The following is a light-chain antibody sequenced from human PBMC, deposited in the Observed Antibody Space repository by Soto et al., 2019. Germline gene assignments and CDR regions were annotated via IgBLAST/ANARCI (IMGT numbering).Light chain of an antibody. Sequence: IQMTQSPSPLSASVGDRVTITCRASQSISNWLAWYQQKPGKAPKLLIYKASTLKSGVPSRFSGSGSGTEFTLTISSLQPDDFATYYCQHYNSYSEACGQGTKVDI. J-gene: IGKJ1*01. V-gene: IGKV1-5*03. CDR2: KAS. CDR1: QSISNW. CDR3: QHYNSYSEA.